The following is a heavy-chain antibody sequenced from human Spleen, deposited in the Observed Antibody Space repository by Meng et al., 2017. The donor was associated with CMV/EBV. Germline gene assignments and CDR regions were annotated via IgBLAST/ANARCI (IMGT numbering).Heavy chain of an antibody. CDR3: ARGGGTFDY. J-gene: IGHJ4*02. D-gene: IGHD3-3*01. CDR1: GFTFSTYT. CDR2: IYSGGTT. Sequence: GESLKISCAASGFTFSTYTLHWVRQAPGKGLEWVSVIYSGGTTYYADSVKGRFTISRDNSMNTLYLQMNTLRAEDTAVYYCARGGGTFDYWGQGTLVTVSS. V-gene: IGHV3-53*01.